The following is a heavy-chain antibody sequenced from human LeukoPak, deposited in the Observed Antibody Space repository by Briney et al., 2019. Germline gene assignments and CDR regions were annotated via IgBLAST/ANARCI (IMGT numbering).Heavy chain of an antibody. D-gene: IGHD3-22*01. V-gene: IGHV3-74*01. Sequence: GGSLRLPCAASGFTFSSYWMHWVRQAPWKGLVWVSRINSDGSSTSYADSVKGRFTISRDNAKNTLYLQMNSLRAEDTAVYYCARGGHYYDSSGYYGGTNFDYWGQGTLVTVSS. CDR2: INSDGSST. J-gene: IGHJ4*02. CDR1: GFTFSSYW. CDR3: ARGGHYYDSSGYYGGTNFDY.